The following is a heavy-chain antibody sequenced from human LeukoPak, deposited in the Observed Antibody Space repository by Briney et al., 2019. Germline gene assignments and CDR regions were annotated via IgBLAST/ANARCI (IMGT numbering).Heavy chain of an antibody. V-gene: IGHV3-30-3*01. Sequence: GRSLRLSCAASGFTFSSYAMHWVGQAPGKGLEWVAVISYDGSNKYYADSVKGRFTISRDNSKNTLYLQMNSLRAEDSALYYCARAAERFGELYYFDYWGQGTLVTVSS. CDR3: ARAAERFGELYYFDY. D-gene: IGHD3-10*01. CDR1: GFTFSSYA. CDR2: ISYDGSNK. J-gene: IGHJ4*02.